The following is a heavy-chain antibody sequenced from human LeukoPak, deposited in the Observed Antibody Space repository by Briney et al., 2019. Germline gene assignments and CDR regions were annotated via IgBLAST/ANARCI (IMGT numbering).Heavy chain of an antibody. Sequence: SETLSLTCTVSGGSISSGGYYWSWIRQHPGKGLEWIGYIYYSGSTYYNPSLKSRVTISVDTSKNQFSLKLSSVTAADTAVYYCASSPYYYDSSGYIRLDAFDIWGQGTMVTVSS. CDR2: IYYSGST. CDR1: GGSISSGGYY. CDR3: ASSPYYYDSSGYIRLDAFDI. D-gene: IGHD3-22*01. J-gene: IGHJ3*02. V-gene: IGHV4-31*03.